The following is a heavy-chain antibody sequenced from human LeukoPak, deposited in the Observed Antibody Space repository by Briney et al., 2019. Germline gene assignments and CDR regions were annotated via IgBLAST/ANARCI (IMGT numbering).Heavy chain of an antibody. CDR3: ARDGERHYYYMDV. CDR1: GFTFSTYS. V-gene: IGHV3-21*06. Sequence: PGGSLRLSCAASGFTFSTYSMNWVRQAPGKGLEWVSSISSDSSYISYADSVKGRFTISRDNAKNSLYLQMNSLRAEDTAVYCCARDGERHYYYMDVWGEGTTVTVSS. J-gene: IGHJ6*03. CDR2: ISSDSSYI.